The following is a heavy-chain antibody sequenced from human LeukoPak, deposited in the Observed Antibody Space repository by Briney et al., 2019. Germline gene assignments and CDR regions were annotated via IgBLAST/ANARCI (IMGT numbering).Heavy chain of an antibody. CDR2: INPNSGGT. CDR1: GYTFTGYY. Sequence: GPPVKVSCKASGYTFTGYYMHWVRQAPGQGLEWMGWINPNSGGTNYAQKFQGRVTMTRDTSISTAYMELSRLRSDDTAVYYCARDSSWSPEDYWGQGTLVTVSS. J-gene: IGHJ4*02. D-gene: IGHD6-13*01. V-gene: IGHV1-2*02. CDR3: ARDSSWSPEDY.